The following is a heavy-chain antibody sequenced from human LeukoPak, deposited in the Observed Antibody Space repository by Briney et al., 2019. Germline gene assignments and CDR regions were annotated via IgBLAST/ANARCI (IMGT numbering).Heavy chain of an antibody. J-gene: IGHJ4*02. Sequence: SETLSLTCTVSGGSISSYYWSWIRQPPGKGLEWIGYIYYRGSTNYNPSLKSRVTISVDTSKNQFSLKLSSVTAADTAVYYCSRVKYYYDSSGYYRIYYFDYWGQGTLVTVSS. CDR2: IYYRGST. D-gene: IGHD3-22*01. CDR3: SRVKYYYDSSGYYRIYYFDY. CDR1: GGSISSYY. V-gene: IGHV4-59*01.